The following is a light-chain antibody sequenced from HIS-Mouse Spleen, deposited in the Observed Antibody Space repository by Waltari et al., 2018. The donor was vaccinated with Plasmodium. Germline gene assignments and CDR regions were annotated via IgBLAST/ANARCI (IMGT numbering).Light chain of an antibody. J-gene: IGKJ2*01. Sequence: DIVMTQSPDSLAVSLGERTTINCKSSQSVLYSSNNKNYLAWYQQKPGQPPKLLIYLASTRESGVPDRFSGSGSVTDSTLTISSLQAEDVAVYYCQQYYSTPYTFGQGTKLEIK. CDR2: LAS. CDR3: QQYYSTPYT. CDR1: QSVLYSSNNKNY. V-gene: IGKV4-1*01.